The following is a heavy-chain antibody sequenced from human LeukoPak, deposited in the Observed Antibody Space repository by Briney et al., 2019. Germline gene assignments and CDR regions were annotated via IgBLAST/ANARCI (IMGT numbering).Heavy chain of an antibody. D-gene: IGHD6-19*01. CDR3: ARGLYSIGCVDY. J-gene: IGHJ4*02. Sequence: GSTNYNPSLKSRVTISVHTSKNQFSLNLSSVTAADTAVYYCARGLYSIGCVDYGGRENLVPVSS. CDR2: GST. V-gene: IGHV4-34*01.